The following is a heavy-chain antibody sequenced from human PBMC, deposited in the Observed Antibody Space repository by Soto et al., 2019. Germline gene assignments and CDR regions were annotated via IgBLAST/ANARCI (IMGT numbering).Heavy chain of an antibody. CDR1: GGTFSSYA. V-gene: IGHV1-69*01. J-gene: IGHJ4*02. CDR3: ARHVDTAMVTYFDY. CDR2: IIPIFGTA. Sequence: QVQLVQSGAEVKKPGSSVKVSCKASGGTFSSYAISWVRQAPGQGLEWMGGIIPIFGTANYAQKFQGRVTITADESTSTAYMELSSLRSEDTAVYYCARHVDTAMVTYFDYWGQGTLVTVSS. D-gene: IGHD5-18*01.